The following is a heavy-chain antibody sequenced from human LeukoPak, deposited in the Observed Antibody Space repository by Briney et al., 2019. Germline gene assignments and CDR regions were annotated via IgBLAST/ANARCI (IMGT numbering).Heavy chain of an antibody. CDR1: GFTFSSFS. Sequence: GGSLRHSCAASGFTFSSFSMTWVPQAPGKGLEWDSAITGGGDTTYYADSEKGRFTISRDNSKNTLYLQMNNLRAEDTAIYYCATAANYDILTGYYLDYWGQGTLVTVSS. V-gene: IGHV3-23*01. D-gene: IGHD3-9*01. CDR2: ITGGGDTT. J-gene: IGHJ4*02. CDR3: ATAANYDILTGYYLDY.